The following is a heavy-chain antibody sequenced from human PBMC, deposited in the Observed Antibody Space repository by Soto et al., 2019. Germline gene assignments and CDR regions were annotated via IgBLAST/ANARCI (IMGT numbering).Heavy chain of an antibody. J-gene: IGHJ6*02. D-gene: IGHD3-3*01. CDR3: ERDDWDFWSGYYTGMDV. CDR2: IKHDGSEK. V-gene: IGHV3-7*03. Sequence: EVQLVESGGGLVQPGGSLRLSCAASGFTFSSYWMIWVRQAPGKGLEWVANIKHDGSEKYYVDSVKGRFTISRDNAKNSLYLQMNSLRAEETGVYYCERDDWDFWSGYYTGMDVGGQGTTVTVSS. CDR1: GFTFSSYW.